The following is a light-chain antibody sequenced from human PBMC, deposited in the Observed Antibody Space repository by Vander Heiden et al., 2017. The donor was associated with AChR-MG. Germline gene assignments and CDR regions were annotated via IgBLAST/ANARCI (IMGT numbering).Light chain of an antibody. CDR2: SNN. CDR3: AEWDDSLNGYV. V-gene: IGLV1-44*01. Sequence: QSVLTQPPSASGTPGQRVTISCSGSSSNIGSNTVNWYQQLPGTAPKRLIYSNNQRPSGVPDRFSGSKSGTSASLAISGRQSEDEADYYCAEWDDSLNGYVFGTGTKVTVL. CDR1: SSNIGSNT. J-gene: IGLJ1*01.